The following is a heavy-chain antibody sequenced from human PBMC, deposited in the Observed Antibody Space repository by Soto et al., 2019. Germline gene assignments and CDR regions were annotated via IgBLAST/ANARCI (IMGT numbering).Heavy chain of an antibody. Sequence: EVQLVESGGRLVQPGGSLRLSCAASGFTFSSYEMNWVRQAPGKGLEWVSYISSSGSTIYYADSVKGRFTISRDNAKNSLYLQMNSLRAEDTAVYYCAREGPVSLVDAFDIWGQGTMVTVSS. J-gene: IGHJ3*02. D-gene: IGHD6-6*01. CDR3: AREGPVSLVDAFDI. CDR1: GFTFSSYE. CDR2: ISSSGSTI. V-gene: IGHV3-48*03.